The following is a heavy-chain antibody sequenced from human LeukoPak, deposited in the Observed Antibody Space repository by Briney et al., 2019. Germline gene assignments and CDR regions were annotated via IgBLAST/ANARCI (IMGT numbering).Heavy chain of an antibody. Sequence: SETLSLTCTVSGVSISSSSYYWGWIRQPPGKGLEWIGSIYYSGSTYYNPSLKSRVTISVDTSKNQFSLKLSSVTAADTAVYYCARPGATGDRGAFDIWGQGTMVTVSS. CDR2: IYYSGST. J-gene: IGHJ3*02. V-gene: IGHV4-39*01. CDR3: ARPGATGDRGAFDI. D-gene: IGHD7-27*01. CDR1: GVSISSSSYY.